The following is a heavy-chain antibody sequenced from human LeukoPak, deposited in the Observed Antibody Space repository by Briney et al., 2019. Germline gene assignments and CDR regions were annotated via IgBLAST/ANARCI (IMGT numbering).Heavy chain of an antibody. V-gene: IGHV3-21*01. CDR1: GFTLSSYS. CDR2: ISSSSSYI. CDR3: AREDEETFDY. J-gene: IGHJ4*02. Sequence: GGSLRLSCAASGFTLSSYSMNWVRQAPGKGLEWVSSISSSSSYIYYADSVKGRFTISRDNAKNSLYLQMNSLRAEDTAVYYCAREDEETFDYWGQGTLVTVSS.